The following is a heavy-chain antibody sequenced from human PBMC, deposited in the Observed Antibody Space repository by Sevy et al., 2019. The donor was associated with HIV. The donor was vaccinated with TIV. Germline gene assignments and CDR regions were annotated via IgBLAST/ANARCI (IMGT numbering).Heavy chain of an antibody. V-gene: IGHV3-23*01. CDR1: RFTFSSYA. CDR2: ISGSGGST. CDR3: AKEAYGDYDFDY. D-gene: IGHD4-17*01. J-gene: IGHJ4*02. Sequence: GGSLRLSCAASRFTFSSYAMSWVRQAPGKGLEWVSAISGSGGSTYYADSVKGRLTISRDNSKNTLYLQMNSLRAEDTAVYYGAKEAYGDYDFDYWGQGTLVTVSS.